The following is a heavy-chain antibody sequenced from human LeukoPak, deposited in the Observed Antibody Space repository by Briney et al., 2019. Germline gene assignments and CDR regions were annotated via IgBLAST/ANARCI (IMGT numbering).Heavy chain of an antibody. Sequence: GGSLRLSCAASGFTFSSYSMHWVRQAPGKGLVWVSRINSDGRSTSYADSVKGRFTIYRDNAKNTLYMQMNSLRAEDTAVYYCARDGHDSSGSRKGYYYYYMDVWGKGTTVTVSS. J-gene: IGHJ6*03. CDR3: ARDGHDSSGSRKGYYYYYMDV. CDR1: GFTFSSYS. V-gene: IGHV3-74*01. CDR2: INSDGRST. D-gene: IGHD3-22*01.